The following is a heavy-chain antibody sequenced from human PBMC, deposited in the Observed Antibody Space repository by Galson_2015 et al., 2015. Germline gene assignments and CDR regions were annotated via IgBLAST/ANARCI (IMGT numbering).Heavy chain of an antibody. CDR2: ISYDGSNK. V-gene: IGHV3-30-3*01. J-gene: IGHJ4*02. CDR3: ARDGIYSGYGPGGSALGLGDY. D-gene: IGHD5-12*01. Sequence: SLRLSCAASGFTFSSYAMHWVRQAPGKGLEWVAVISYDGSNKYYADSVKGRFTISRDNSKNTLNLQMNSLRAEDTAVYYCARDGIYSGYGPGGSALGLGDYWGQGTLVTVSS. CDR1: GFTFSSYA.